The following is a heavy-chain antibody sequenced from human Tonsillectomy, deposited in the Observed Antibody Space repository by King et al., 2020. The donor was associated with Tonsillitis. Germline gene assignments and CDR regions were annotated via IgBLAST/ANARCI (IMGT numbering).Heavy chain of an antibody. CDR2: NSGRGDSS. CDR3: ASNGYFYHSSGFYYIDYFDS. V-gene: IGHV3-23*04. J-gene: IGHJ4*02. D-gene: IGHD3-22*01. Sequence: VQLVESGGGLVQPGVSLRLSCAASGCTFSTSAMSWVRQAPGKGLEWVCANSGRGDSSYYADSVKGRFTISRDISKNTLFLQRNSLRADDTAEYYCASNGYFYHSSGFYYIDYFDSWGQGTLLTVSS. CDR1: GCTFSTSA.